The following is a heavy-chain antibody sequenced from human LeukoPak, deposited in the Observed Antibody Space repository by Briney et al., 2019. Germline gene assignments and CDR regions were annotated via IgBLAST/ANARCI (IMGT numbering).Heavy chain of an antibody. J-gene: IGHJ4*02. CDR1: GFTFSSSG. D-gene: IGHD2-2*01. CDR2: IWYDGSNK. CDR3: ARGKVPAASPFDY. V-gene: IGHV3-33*01. Sequence: PGGSLRLSCAASGFTFSSSGMHWVRQAPGKGLEWVSVIWYDGSNKYYADSVKGRFTISRDNSKNTLYLQMNSLRAEDTAVYYCARGKVPAASPFDYWGQGTLVTVSS.